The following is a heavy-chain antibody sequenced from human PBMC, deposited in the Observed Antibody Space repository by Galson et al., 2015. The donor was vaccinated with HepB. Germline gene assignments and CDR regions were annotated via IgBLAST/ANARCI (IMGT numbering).Heavy chain of an antibody. CDR2: ISSSSSYI. D-gene: IGHD3-9*01. CDR3: ARGLGFFDWLLVDAFDI. Sequence: SLRLSCAASGFTFGSYSMNWVRQAPGKGLEWVSLISSSSSYIYYADSVKGRFTISRDNANNSLYLQMNSLRAEDTAVYYCARGLGFFDWLLVDAFDIWGQGTMVTVSS. V-gene: IGHV3-21*01. CDR1: GFTFGSYS. J-gene: IGHJ3*02.